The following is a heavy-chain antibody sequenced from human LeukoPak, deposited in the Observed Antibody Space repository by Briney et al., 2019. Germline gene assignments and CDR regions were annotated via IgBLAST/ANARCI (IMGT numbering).Heavy chain of an antibody. CDR3: ARIAVAGHALGYFQH. D-gene: IGHD6-19*01. V-gene: IGHV1-3*01. CDR1: GYTFTSYA. Sequence: ASVKVSCKASGYTFTSYAMHWVRQAPGQRLEWMGWINAGNGNTKYSQKFQGRVTITRDTSASTAYMELSSLRSEDTAVYYCARIAVAGHALGYFQHWGQGTLVTVSS. CDR2: INAGNGNT. J-gene: IGHJ1*01.